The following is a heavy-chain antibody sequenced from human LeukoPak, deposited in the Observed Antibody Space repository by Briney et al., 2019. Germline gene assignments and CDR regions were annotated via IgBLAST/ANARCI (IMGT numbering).Heavy chain of an antibody. D-gene: IGHD3-22*01. CDR1: GGSISSYY. J-gene: IGHJ4*02. Sequence: SETLSLTCTVSGGSISSYYWSWIRQPPGKGLEWIGYIYYSGSTNYKPSLKSRVTISVDTSKNQFSLKLSSVTAADTAVYYCATSRGNSGYYYDYWGQGTLVTVSS. CDR3: ATSRGNSGYYYDY. V-gene: IGHV4-59*01. CDR2: IYYSGST.